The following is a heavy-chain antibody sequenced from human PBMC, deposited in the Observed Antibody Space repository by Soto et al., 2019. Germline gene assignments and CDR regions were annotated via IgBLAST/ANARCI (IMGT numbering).Heavy chain of an antibody. CDR1: GFTFYNYA. J-gene: IGHJ4*02. D-gene: IGHD5-18*01. CDR2: ISYDGSIK. Sequence: QVQLVESGGGVVQPGTSLGLSCAASGFTFYNYALHWVRRAPGKGLEWVAVISYDGSIKYYADSVKGRFTISRDNSKNTLYLQLNSPRTEDMGIYHCARGHTANAAMVTGQFDYWGQGTLVTVSS. V-gene: IGHV3-30-3*01. CDR3: ARGHTANAAMVTGQFDY.